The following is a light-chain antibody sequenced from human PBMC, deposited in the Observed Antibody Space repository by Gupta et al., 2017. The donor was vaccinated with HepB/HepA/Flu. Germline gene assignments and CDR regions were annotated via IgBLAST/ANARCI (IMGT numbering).Light chain of an antibody. V-gene: IGLV1-40*01. J-gene: IGLJ1*01. CDR2: GNS. CDR3: QSYDSSLSVLV. CDR1: SSNIGAPYD. Sequence: QSVLTQPPSVSGAPGQRVSISCTGSSSNIGAPYDVHWYQQLPGTAPKLLIYGNSNRPSGVPDRFSGSKSGTSASLAITGLQAEDEADYYCQSYDSSLSVLVFGTGTKLTVL.